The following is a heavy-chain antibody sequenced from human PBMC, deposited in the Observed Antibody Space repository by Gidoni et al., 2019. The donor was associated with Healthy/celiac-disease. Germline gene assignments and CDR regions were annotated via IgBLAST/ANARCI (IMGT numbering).Heavy chain of an antibody. CDR1: GFTFSSYS. V-gene: IGHV3-21*01. J-gene: IGHJ4*02. Sequence: EVQLVESGGGLVKPGGSLRLSCAASGFTFSSYSMNWVRQAPGKGLEWVSSISSSSSYIYYADSVKGRFTIFRDNAKNSLYLQMNSLRAEDTAVYYCARDGPIVGATLDYWGQGTLVTVSS. CDR2: ISSSSSYI. D-gene: IGHD1-26*01. CDR3: ARDGPIVGATLDY.